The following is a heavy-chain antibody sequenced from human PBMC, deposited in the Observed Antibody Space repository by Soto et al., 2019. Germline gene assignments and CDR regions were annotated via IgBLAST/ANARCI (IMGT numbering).Heavy chain of an antibody. D-gene: IGHD3-9*01. CDR2: INHSGST. J-gene: IGHJ5*02. CDR1: GGSFSRYY. Sequence: ETLSLTCAVDGGSFSRYYWSWIRQPPGQGLEWIGEINHSGSTNYNQSLKSRVTISVDTSKNQFSLKLSSVTAADTAVYYCARGMGLRYFDWLLFSRWFYPWGQGTLVTVSS. V-gene: IGHV4-34*01. CDR3: ARGMGLRYFDWLLFSRWFYP.